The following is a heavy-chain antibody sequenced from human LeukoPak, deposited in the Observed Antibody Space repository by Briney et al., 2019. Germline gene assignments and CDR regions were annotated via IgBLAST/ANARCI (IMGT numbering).Heavy chain of an antibody. D-gene: IGHD5-24*01. Sequence: SDTLSLTCTVSGGSISSSYWGWIRQPPGKGREGIGYISYSGSTKYNPSLKSRVTLSVDTSKNQFSLKVNSVTAADTAVYYCARRGVEMAPVRPDNWFDPWGQGTLVTVSS. CDR1: GGSISSSY. J-gene: IGHJ5*02. CDR2: ISYSGST. CDR3: ARRGVEMAPVRPDNWFDP. V-gene: IGHV4-59*08.